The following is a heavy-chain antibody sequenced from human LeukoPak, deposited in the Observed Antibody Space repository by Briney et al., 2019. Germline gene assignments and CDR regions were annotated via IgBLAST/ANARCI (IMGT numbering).Heavy chain of an antibody. Sequence: GGSLRLSCAASGFTFSASDIHWVRQASGKGLEWVGRIRNKGNNYTTAYTASVKGRFTVSRDDSKNTAYLQMNSLKTEDTAVYYCTRPGITTGGVDYWGQGILVTVSS. V-gene: IGHV3-73*01. J-gene: IGHJ4*02. CDR3: TRPGITTGGVDY. CDR2: IRNKGNNYTT. CDR1: GFTFSASD. D-gene: IGHD6-13*01.